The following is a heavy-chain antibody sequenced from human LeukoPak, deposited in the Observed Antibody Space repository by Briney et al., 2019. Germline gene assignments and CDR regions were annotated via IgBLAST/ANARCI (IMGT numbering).Heavy chain of an antibody. CDR2: ISYDGSYQ. V-gene: IGHV3-30*04. Sequence: PGGSLRLSCAVSGFTFSAYGMHWVRQAPGKGLEWVAVISYDGSYQAYADSVKGRFTVSRDSSKNTLYLQLNSLGPEDTGLYYCARERRRDGYNYKDYWGQGTQVGVSS. D-gene: IGHD5-24*01. CDR3: ARERRRDGYNYKDY. CDR1: GFTFSAYG. J-gene: IGHJ4*02.